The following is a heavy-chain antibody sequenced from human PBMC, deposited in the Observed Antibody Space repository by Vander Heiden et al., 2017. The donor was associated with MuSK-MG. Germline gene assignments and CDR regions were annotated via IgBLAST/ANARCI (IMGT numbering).Heavy chain of an antibody. CDR2: IYPGDSDT. CDR1: GYSFTSYW. J-gene: IGHJ5*02. Sequence: EVQLVQSGAEVKRPGESLKISCKGSGYSFTSYWIGWVRQMPGKCLDWMVIIYPGDSDTRYIPVVQGQVTISAYKSLFTAFRLWRRMKASDTAMYYCAIEAWVSPHGFDPWGQGTMIAVCS. D-gene: IGHD6-13*01. CDR3: AIEAWVSPHGFDP. V-gene: IGHV5-51*01.